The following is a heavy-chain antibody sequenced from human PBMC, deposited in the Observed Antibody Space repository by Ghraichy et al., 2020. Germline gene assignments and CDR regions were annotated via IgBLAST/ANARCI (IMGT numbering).Heavy chain of an antibody. CDR3: ARSVIVGDVTGWFDP. J-gene: IGHJ5*02. CDR1: GLTFSSYW. V-gene: IGHV3-7*03. Sequence: GGSLRLSCAASGLTFSSYWMNWVRQAPGKGLEWVANIKQDGSEKHYVDSVKGRFTISRDNAKNSLYLQMNSLRAEDTAVYYCARSVIVGDVTGWFDPWGQGTLVTVSS. D-gene: IGHD1-26*01. CDR2: IKQDGSEK.